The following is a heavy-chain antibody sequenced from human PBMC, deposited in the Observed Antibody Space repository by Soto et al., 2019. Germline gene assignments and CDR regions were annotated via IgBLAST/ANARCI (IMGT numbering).Heavy chain of an antibody. CDR2: LNKDRTIA. J-gene: IGHJ2*01. D-gene: IGHD4-17*01. Sequence: GGSLRLSCAGSGFTFSSNWMHWVRQDPGKGLVWVSRLNKDRTIANYADAVKGRFTISRDNAKNSLYLQMNSLRVEDTAVYYCARGNYGDYPWYFDLWGRGTLVTVSS. V-gene: IGHV3-74*01. CDR1: GFTFSSNW. CDR3: ARGNYGDYPWYFDL.